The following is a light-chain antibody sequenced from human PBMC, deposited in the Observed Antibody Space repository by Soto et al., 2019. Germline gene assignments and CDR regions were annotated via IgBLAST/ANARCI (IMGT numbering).Light chain of an antibody. J-gene: IGKJ3*01. Sequence: EVVLTQSPATLSLSPGDSAALSCGASQTLRVNNFAWYHQKPGQPPRLLVYGPSGKATRIPDRFSGSGSRTFFNLTISSVELEDFGFYYCHQFGSSPFTFGPGTKV. CDR2: GPS. CDR3: HQFGSSPFT. V-gene: IGKV3-20*01. CDR1: QTLRVNN.